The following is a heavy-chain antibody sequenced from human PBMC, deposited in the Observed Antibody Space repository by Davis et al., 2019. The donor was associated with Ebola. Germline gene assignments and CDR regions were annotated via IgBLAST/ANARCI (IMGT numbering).Heavy chain of an antibody. V-gene: IGHV3-23*01. CDR1: GFTFISYA. D-gene: IGHD2-2*01. CDR2: ISGSGSTT. J-gene: IGHJ4*02. CDR3: AKAVVVPAAINY. Sequence: GESLKISCAASGFTFISYAMSWVRQAPGKGLEWVSAISGSGSTTYYADSVKGRFTISRDNSKNTVYLQMNSLRPEDTAVYYCAKAVVVPAAINYWGQGTLVTVSS.